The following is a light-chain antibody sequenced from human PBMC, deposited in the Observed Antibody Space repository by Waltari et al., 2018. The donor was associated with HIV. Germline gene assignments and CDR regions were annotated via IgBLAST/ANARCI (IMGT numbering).Light chain of an antibody. J-gene: IGLJ3*02. CDR3: AAWDDSLSAWV. CDR1: GSNIGSNY. V-gene: IGLV1-47*01. Sequence: QSVLTQPPSASGTPGQRVSISCSGSGSNIGSNYVYWYQQLPGTAPKLLMYRNDERPSGVPDRFSGSKSGTSASLAISGLRSEDEADYYCAAWDDSLSAWVFGGGTKLTVL. CDR2: RND.